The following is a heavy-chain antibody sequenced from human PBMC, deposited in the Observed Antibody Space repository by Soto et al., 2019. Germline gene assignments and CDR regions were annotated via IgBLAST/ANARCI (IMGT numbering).Heavy chain of an antibody. D-gene: IGHD2-8*01. J-gene: IGHJ6*02. Sequence: GGSLRLSCAASGFTFSSYGMHWVRQAPGKGLEWVAVIWYDGSNKYYADSVKGRFTISRDNSKNTLYLQMNSLRAEDTAVYYCARDLEAGMVDYYYGMDVWGQGTTVTVSS. CDR1: GFTFSSYG. V-gene: IGHV3-33*01. CDR3: ARDLEAGMVDYYYGMDV. CDR2: IWYDGSNK.